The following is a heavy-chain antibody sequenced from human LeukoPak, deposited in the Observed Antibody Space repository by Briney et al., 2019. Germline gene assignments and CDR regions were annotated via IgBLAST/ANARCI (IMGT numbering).Heavy chain of an antibody. V-gene: IGHV3-23*01. Sequence: RGSLRLSCAASGFTFSSYAMSWVRQAPGNGLEWVSAISGSGGSTYYADSVKGRFTISRDNSKNTLYLQMNSLRAEDTAVYYCAKDPYLYSSGWYVDYWGQGTLVTVSS. CDR3: AKDPYLYSSGWYVDY. CDR2: ISGSGGST. D-gene: IGHD6-19*01. CDR1: GFTFSSYA. J-gene: IGHJ4*02.